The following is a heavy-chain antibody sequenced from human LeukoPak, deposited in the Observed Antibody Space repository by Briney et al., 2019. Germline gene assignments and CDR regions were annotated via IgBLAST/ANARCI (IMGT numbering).Heavy chain of an antibody. Sequence: GGSLRLSCAASGFTFSSYAMSWVRQAPGKGLEWVSAISGSGGSTYYADSVKGRFTISRDNSKNTLYLQMNSLRAEDTAVYYCAKTLTGFGRGTISYGDYVGFDYWGQGTLVTVSS. V-gene: IGHV3-23*01. J-gene: IGHJ4*02. CDR2: ISGSGGST. CDR1: GFTFSSYA. CDR3: AKTLTGFGRGTISYGDYVGFDY. D-gene: IGHD4-17*01.